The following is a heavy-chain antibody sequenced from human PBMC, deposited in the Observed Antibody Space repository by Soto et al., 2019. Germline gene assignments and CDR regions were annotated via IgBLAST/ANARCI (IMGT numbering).Heavy chain of an antibody. Sequence: SETLSLTCIVSGGSISNYYWSWIRQPPGKGLEWIGYIYYSVSTNYNPSLQSRVTISVDTSKNQFSLKLSSVTAADTAVYYCARAVLPATAPFDYWGQGTLVTVSS. CDR3: ARAVLPATAPFDY. CDR1: GGSISNYY. D-gene: IGHD2-2*01. CDR2: IYYSVST. V-gene: IGHV4-59*01. J-gene: IGHJ4*02.